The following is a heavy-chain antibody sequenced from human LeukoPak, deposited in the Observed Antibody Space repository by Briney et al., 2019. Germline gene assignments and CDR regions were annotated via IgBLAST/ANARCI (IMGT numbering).Heavy chain of an antibody. V-gene: IGHV1-2*02. D-gene: IGHD1-1*01. CDR2: INANSGGT. CDR3: ARDSTRNAFDP. CDR1: GYTLIGYY. J-gene: IGHJ5*02. Sequence: ASVKVSCKASGYTLIGYYMHWMRQAPGQGLDWMGWINANSGGTSYAQKFQGRVTMTRDTSISTVYMELTSLRSDDTVVYFCARDSTRNAFDPWGQGTLVTVSS.